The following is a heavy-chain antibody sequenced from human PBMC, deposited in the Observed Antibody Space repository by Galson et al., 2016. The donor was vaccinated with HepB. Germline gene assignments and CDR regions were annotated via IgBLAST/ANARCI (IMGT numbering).Heavy chain of an antibody. CDR2: IKEDGSEQ. CDR1: GSTFSRSW. Sequence: SLRLSCAASGSTFSRSWMTWIRQAPGKGLEWVANIKEDGSEQFYVDSVKGRFTISRDNAKSSLYLHMNSLRAQDTAVYHCARDPAQRSCNGANCWGAFDIWGQGTMVTVSS. D-gene: IGHD2-15*01. CDR3: ARDPAQRSCNGANCWGAFDI. V-gene: IGHV3-7*01. J-gene: IGHJ3*02.